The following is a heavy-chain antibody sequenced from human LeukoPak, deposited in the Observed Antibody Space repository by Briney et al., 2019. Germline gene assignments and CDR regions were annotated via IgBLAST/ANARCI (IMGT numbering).Heavy chain of an antibody. CDR3: ARRGQQLECDY. V-gene: IGHV4-4*09. Sequence: SETLSLTCSVSGGSISSYYWSWIRQPPGKGLEWIGYIYSTGSTNYNPSLKSRVTISVDTSKNQFSLKLSSVTAADTAVYYCARRGQQLECDYWGQGTLVTVSS. J-gene: IGHJ4*02. CDR2: IYSTGST. CDR1: GGSISSYY. D-gene: IGHD6-13*01.